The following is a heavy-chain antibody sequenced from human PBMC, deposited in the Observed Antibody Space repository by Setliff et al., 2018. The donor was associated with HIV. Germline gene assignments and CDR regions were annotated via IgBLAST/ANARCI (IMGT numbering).Heavy chain of an antibody. J-gene: IGHJ4*02. D-gene: IGHD2-8*01. CDR3: ARGAYCKKGVCYPAISPFDS. CDR2: ISASSNYI. V-gene: IGHV3-21*01. Sequence: GGSLRLSCAASGFIFSSYGVNWVRQAPGKGLEWVSSISASSNYIFYADSVKGRFTTSRDNAKNSLYLQMDSLRAEDTAVYYCARGAYCKKGVCYPAISPFDSWGQGALVTVSS. CDR1: GFIFSSYG.